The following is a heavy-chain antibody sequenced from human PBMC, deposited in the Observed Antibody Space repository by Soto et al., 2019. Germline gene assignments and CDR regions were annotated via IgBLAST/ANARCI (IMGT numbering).Heavy chain of an antibody. Sequence: EVQLLESGGGLVQPGGSLRLSCAASGFTFSSYAMSWVRQAPGKGLEWVSAISGSGGSTYYADSVKGRFTISRENSKNTLYLQMNSLRAEDTAVYYCAKDWYPAEANYLDYWGQGTLVTVSS. CDR3: AKDWYPAEANYLDY. V-gene: IGHV3-23*01. D-gene: IGHD6-13*01. CDR2: ISGSGGST. J-gene: IGHJ4*02. CDR1: GFTFSSYA.